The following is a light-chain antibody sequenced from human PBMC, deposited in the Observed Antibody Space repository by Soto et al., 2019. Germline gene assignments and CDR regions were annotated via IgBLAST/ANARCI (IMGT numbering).Light chain of an antibody. CDR3: QQYNTFWT. V-gene: IGKV1-5*03. CDR1: QSISTW. Sequence: DIQMTQSPSTLPASVGDRVTITCRANQSISTWLAWYQQKPGKAPNLLIYKASRLETGVPSRFSGSGSGTEFTLTISSLQPDDFATYYCQQYNTFWTFGPGTKVDI. J-gene: IGKJ1*01. CDR2: KAS.